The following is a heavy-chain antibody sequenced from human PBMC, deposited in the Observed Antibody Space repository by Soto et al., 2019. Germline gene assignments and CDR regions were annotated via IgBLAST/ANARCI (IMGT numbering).Heavy chain of an antibody. CDR1: GGTFSSYA. CDR2: IIPIFGTA. V-gene: IGHV1-69*01. J-gene: IGHJ4*02. D-gene: IGHD3-16*02. CDR3: AREGEGYDYVWGSYRFVFDY. Sequence: QVQLVQSGAEVKKPGSSVKVSCKASGGTFSSYAISWVRQAPGQGLEWMGGIIPIFGTANYAQKFQGRVTITADESTSKAYMELSSLRSEDTAVYYCAREGEGYDYVWGSYRFVFDYWGQGTLVTVSS.